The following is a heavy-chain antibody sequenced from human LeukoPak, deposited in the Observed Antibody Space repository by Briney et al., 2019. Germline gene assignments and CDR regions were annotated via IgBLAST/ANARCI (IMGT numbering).Heavy chain of an antibody. Sequence: GASLRLSCAAPGFTFSSYAMSWVRQAPGKGLEWVSAISASGGSTYYADSVKGRFTISRDNSKNTLYLQMNSLRAEDTAVYYCAKDKGDVGARPFDYWGQGTLVTVSS. CDR3: AKDKGDVGARPFDY. V-gene: IGHV3-23*01. CDR1: GFTFSSYA. J-gene: IGHJ4*02. CDR2: ISASGGST. D-gene: IGHD1-26*01.